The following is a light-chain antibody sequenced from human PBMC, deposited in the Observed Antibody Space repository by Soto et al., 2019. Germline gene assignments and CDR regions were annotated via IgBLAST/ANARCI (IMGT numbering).Light chain of an antibody. V-gene: IGKV1-5*03. CDR1: QSISSW. CDR3: QQYYSHST. CDR2: KAS. Sequence: QITESPSTLSASVGDRVTITCRASQSISSWLAWYQQRPGKAPKLLIYKASSLGSGVPSRFSGSGSGTEFTLTINSLQPDDSATYYCQQYYSHSTFAQGTKVDI. J-gene: IGKJ1*01.